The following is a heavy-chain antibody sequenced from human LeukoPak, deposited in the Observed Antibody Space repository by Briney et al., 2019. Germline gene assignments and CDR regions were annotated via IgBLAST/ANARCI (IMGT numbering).Heavy chain of an antibody. J-gene: IGHJ4*02. D-gene: IGHD4-17*01. V-gene: IGHV3-48*01. CDR2: ISSTSNTI. CDR1: GFSFSTYS. Sequence: GGSLRLSCAASGFSFSTYSMNWVRQAPGKGLEWVPYISSTSNTIYYADSVKGRFTISRDNSKNTLYLQMNSLRAEDTAVYYCARLGDYGDQRGYFDYWGQGTLVTVSS. CDR3: ARLGDYGDQRGYFDY.